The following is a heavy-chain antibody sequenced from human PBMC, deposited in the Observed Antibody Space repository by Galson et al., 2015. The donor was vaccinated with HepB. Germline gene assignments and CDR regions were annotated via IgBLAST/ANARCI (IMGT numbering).Heavy chain of an antibody. CDR3: ATGGPAALRGYYFDY. CDR2: ISDSGDNT. D-gene: IGHD2-2*01. J-gene: IGHJ4*02. CDR1: GVPFRKSA. Sequence: SLRLSCAASGVPFRKSAINWARQAPGKGLEWVSGISDSGDNTYYADSVKGRFTISRDNSKNTLYLQMNSLRAEDTAEYFCATGGPAALRGYYFDYWGQGTLVTVSS. V-gene: IGHV3-23*01.